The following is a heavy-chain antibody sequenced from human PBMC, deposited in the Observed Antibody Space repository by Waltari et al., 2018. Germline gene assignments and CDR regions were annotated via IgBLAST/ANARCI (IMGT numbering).Heavy chain of an antibody. Sequence: EVQLVESGGGLVHPGGSLRLSCAASGFTFSTYAMSLVRPARGKGLEGVSAVIGSGGSTYYADSVKGRFTISRDNSKNTLYLQMNSLRAEDTAVYYCAKDIMVDGYDSQFDYWGQGTLVTVSS. CDR3: AKDIMVDGYDSQFDY. CDR2: VIGSGGST. J-gene: IGHJ4*02. CDR1: GFTFSTYA. D-gene: IGHD5-12*01. V-gene: IGHV3-23*04.